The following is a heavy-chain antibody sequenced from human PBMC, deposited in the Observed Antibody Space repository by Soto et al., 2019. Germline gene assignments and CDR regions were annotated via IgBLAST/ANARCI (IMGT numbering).Heavy chain of an antibody. Sequence: QVQLQELGPGLVKPSQTLSLTCTVSGGSISSGGYYWSWIRQHPGKGLEWIGYIYYSGSTYYNPSLKSRVTISVDTSKNQFSLKLSSVTAADTAVYYCARDRRGGGWPEYYYYGMDVWGQGTTVTVSS. V-gene: IGHV4-31*03. CDR3: ARDRRGGGWPEYYYYGMDV. CDR2: IYYSGST. J-gene: IGHJ6*02. CDR1: GGSISSGGYY. D-gene: IGHD6-19*01.